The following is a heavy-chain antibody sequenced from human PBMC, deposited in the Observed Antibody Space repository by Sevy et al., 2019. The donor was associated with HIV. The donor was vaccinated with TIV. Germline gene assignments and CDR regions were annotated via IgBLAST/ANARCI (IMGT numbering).Heavy chain of an antibody. V-gene: IGHV3-23*01. D-gene: IGHD3-22*01. Sequence: GGSLRLSCEASGFTFSNYAMSWVRQAPGKGLEWVSAIGGRDIGTYYADSVKGRFTISRDNSRNTLFLQMNSLRAEDTAVYYCAKDLAIVVGDAFDIWGQGTVVTVSS. J-gene: IGHJ3*02. CDR1: GFTFSNYA. CDR2: IGGRDIGT. CDR3: AKDLAIVVGDAFDI.